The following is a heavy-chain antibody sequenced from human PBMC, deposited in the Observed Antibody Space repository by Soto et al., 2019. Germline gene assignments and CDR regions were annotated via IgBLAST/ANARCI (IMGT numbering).Heavy chain of an antibody. V-gene: IGHV3-48*01. D-gene: IGHD3-9*01. Sequence: GGSLRLSCAASGFTFSSFHMNWVRQAPGRGLEWVAYITSSSDTIYYSDSVKGRFTISRDNSKNTLYLQMNSLRAEDTAVYYCAKDGYYDILTADFSPYDAFDIWGQGTMVTVSS. CDR3: AKDGYYDILTADFSPYDAFDI. CDR2: ITSSSDTI. CDR1: GFTFSSFH. J-gene: IGHJ3*02.